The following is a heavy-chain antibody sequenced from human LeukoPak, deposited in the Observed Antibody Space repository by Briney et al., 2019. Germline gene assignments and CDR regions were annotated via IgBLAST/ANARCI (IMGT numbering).Heavy chain of an antibody. CDR2: SGNKPNSYTT. D-gene: IGHD1-1*01. CDR3: TRGYSGNNWYAFDI. J-gene: IGHJ3*02. CDR1: GFTFSDHY. Sequence: QPGGSLRLSWAASGFTFSDHYMDWVRQAPGKGLEWVGRSGNKPNSYTTEYAASVKGRFTISRDESKNSLDLQMNSLKTEDTAVYYCTRGYSGNNWYAFDIWGQGTMVTVSS. V-gene: IGHV3-72*01.